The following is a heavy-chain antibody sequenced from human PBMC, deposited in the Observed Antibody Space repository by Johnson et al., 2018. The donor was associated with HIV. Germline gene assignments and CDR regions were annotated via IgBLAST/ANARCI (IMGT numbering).Heavy chain of an antibody. CDR1: GFIFDDYG. CDR2: INWNGGGT. D-gene: IGHD1-26*01. Sequence: EVQLVESGGGVVRPGGSLTLSCAASGFIFDDYGMNWVRQAPGKGLEWVSGINWNGGGTGYADAEKGRFTISRDNSKNTLYLQMNRLRAEDTAVYYCARSGVVGATSAVDAFDIWGQGTMVTVSS. CDR3: ARSGVVGATSAVDAFDI. J-gene: IGHJ3*02. V-gene: IGHV3-20*04.